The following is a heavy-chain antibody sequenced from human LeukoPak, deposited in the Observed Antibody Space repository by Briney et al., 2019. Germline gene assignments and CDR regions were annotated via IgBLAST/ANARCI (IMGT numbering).Heavy chain of an antibody. V-gene: IGHV4-61*02. D-gene: IGHD3-3*01. CDR3: AREADYDFWSGYYAFDY. J-gene: IGHJ4*02. CDR1: GCSISSGSYY. Sequence: SQTLSLTCTVSGCSISSGSYYWSWIRQPAGKGLEWIGRIYTSGSTNYNPSLKSRVTISVDTSKNQFSLKLSSVTAADTAVYYCAREADYDFWSGYYAFDYWGQGTLVTVSS. CDR2: IYTSGST.